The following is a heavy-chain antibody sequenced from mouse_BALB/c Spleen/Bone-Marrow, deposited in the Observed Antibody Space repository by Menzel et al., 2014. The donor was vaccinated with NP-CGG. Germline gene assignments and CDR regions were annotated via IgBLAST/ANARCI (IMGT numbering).Heavy chain of an antibody. J-gene: IGHJ4*01. CDR3: ARSGIPYAMDY. V-gene: IGHV1S29*02. Sequence: EVQLQQSGPELVKPGASVKISCKASEYTFTDYNMHWVKRSHGKSLEWIGYIYPYSGGTGYNQKFKSKATLTVDDSSFTAYMELRSLTTEDSAVYYCARSGIPYAMDYWGQGTSVTVSS. CDR1: EYTFTDYN. D-gene: IGHD5-2*01. CDR2: IYPYSGGT.